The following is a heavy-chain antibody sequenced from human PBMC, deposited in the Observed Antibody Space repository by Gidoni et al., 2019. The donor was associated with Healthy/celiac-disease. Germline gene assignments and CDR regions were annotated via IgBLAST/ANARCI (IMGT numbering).Heavy chain of an antibody. V-gene: IGHV3-15*01. D-gene: IGHD3-3*01. CDR2: IQSKTGARTT. CDR3: TTDWGYDFWSGYRPFDY. J-gene: IGHJ4*02. CDR1: GFTFSTDW. Sequence: EVQLVESGGGLVKPGGALRLSCDAAGFTFSTDWMSWVRQAPGKGLELGGLIQSKTGARTTDYAAPVKGRFTISRDDSNNTLYLQMNSLKTEDTAVYYCTTDWGYDFWSGYRPFDYWGQGTLVTVSS.